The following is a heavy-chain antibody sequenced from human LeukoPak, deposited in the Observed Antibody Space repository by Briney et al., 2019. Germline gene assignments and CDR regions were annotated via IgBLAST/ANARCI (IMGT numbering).Heavy chain of an antibody. CDR2: IVSSGAGK. CDR3: AKAKFYNLATFDY. CDR1: GFTFSSYA. Sequence: GSLRLSCAASGFTFSSYAMSWVRQAPGKGLEWVSMIVSSGAGKSNADSVKGRFTISRDNSKNTLYLQMNSLRAEDTAVYYCAKAKFYNLATFDYWGQGALVTVSS. D-gene: IGHD5-24*01. J-gene: IGHJ4*02. V-gene: IGHV3-23*01.